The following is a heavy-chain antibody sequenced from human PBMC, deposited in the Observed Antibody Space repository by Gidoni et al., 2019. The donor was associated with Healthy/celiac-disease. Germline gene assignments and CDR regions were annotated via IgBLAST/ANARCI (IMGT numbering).Heavy chain of an antibody. CDR1: GYTFTSYY. J-gene: IGHJ6*03. CDR3: ARGMEWLYGEGTYYYYYYMDV. Sequence: QVQLVQSGAEVKKPGASVKVSCKASGYTFTSYYMHWVRQAPGQGLEWMGIINPRGGSTSYAQKFQGRVTMTRDTSTSTVYMELSSLRSEDTAVYYCARGMEWLYGEGTYYYYYYMDVWGKGTTVTVSS. CDR2: INPRGGST. D-gene: IGHD3-3*01. V-gene: IGHV1-46*01.